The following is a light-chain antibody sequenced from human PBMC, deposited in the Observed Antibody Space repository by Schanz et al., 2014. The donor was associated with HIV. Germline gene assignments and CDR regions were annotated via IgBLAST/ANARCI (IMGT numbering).Light chain of an antibody. CDR2: GNN. V-gene: IGLV1-44*01. J-gene: IGLJ3*02. CDR3: ASWDDSLKGPV. CDR1: SSNFRSNA. Sequence: QSVLTQPPSASGTPGQRVTISCSGSSSNFRSNAVNWYQQLPGTAPRLVIYGNNQRPSGVPDRFSGSKSGTSASLAISVLQAEDEADYYCASWDDSLKGPVFGGGTKLTVL.